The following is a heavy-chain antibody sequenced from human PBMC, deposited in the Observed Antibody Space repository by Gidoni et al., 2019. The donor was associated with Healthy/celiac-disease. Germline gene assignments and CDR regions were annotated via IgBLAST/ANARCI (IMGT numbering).Heavy chain of an antibody. D-gene: IGHD5-18*01. CDR1: GLTFSNAW. CDR3: TTVDTVDTAMVTESHDAFDI. CDR2: IKSKTDGGTT. Sequence: EVQLVESGGGLVTHGGSLRLSCAASGLTFSNAWMRWVRQAPGKGLEWVGRIKSKTDGGTTDYAAPVKGRFTISRDDSKNTLYLQMNSLKTEDTAVYYCTTVDTVDTAMVTESHDAFDIWGQGTMVTVSS. J-gene: IGHJ3*02. V-gene: IGHV3-15*01.